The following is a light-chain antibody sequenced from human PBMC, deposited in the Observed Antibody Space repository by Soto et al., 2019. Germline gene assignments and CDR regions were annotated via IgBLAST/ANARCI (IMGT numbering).Light chain of an antibody. Sequence: DIHMTQSPSSLSASVGYRFTITCQASQNINNYLNWYQQKPGRAPKLLIYDASNLEAGVPSRLRGSRSGTDFTFTISRLQPEDIATYYCQQYENLPTFGQGTRLEIK. J-gene: IGKJ5*01. CDR1: QNINNY. CDR2: DAS. V-gene: IGKV1-33*01. CDR3: QQYENLPT.